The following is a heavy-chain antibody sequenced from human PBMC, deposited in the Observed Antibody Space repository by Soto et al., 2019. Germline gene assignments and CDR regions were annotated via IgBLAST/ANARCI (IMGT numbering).Heavy chain of an antibody. CDR2: INPNSGGT. Sequence: QVQLVQSGAEVKKPGASVKVSCKASGYTFTGYYMHWVRQAPGQGLEWMGWINPNSGGTNYAQKFQGRVTMTRDTSISTAYMELSRLRSDDTAVYYCERERIAARYYYYGMDVWGQGTTVTVSS. CDR3: ERERIAARYYYYGMDV. CDR1: GYTFTGYY. D-gene: IGHD6-6*01. V-gene: IGHV1-2*02. J-gene: IGHJ6*02.